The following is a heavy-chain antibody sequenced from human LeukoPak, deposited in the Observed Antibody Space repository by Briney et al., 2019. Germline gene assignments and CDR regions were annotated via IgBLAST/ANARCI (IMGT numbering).Heavy chain of an antibody. J-gene: IGHJ4*02. V-gene: IGHV3-11*04. D-gene: IGHD3-9*01. CDR2: ISSSGSTI. Sequence: GGSLRLSCAASGFTFSDYYMSWIRQAPGKRLEWVSYISSSGSTIYYADSVKGRFTISRDNAKNSLYLQMNSLRAEDTAVYYCARFVRFPVDDIRLDYWGQGTLVTVSS. CDR3: ARFVRFPVDDIRLDY. CDR1: GFTFSDYY.